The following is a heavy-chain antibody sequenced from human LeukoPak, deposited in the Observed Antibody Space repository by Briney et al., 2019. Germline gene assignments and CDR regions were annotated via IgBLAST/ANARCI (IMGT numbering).Heavy chain of an antibody. CDR3: ARGRYSGSYWSFDY. J-gene: IGHJ4*02. V-gene: IGHV1-3*01. Sequence: VASVKVSCKASGYTFTSYAMHWVRQAPGQRLEWMGWINAGNGNTKYPQKFQGRVTITRDTSASTAYMELSSLRSEDTAVYYCARGRYSGSYWSFDYWGQGTLVTVSS. CDR2: INAGNGNT. D-gene: IGHD1-26*01. CDR1: GYTFTSYA.